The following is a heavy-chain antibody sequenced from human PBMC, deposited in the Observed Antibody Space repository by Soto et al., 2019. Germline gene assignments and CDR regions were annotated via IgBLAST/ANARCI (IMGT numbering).Heavy chain of an antibody. J-gene: IGHJ6*02. V-gene: IGHV1-2*02. CDR2: INTKFGDT. CDR1: GYTFTAYY. CDR3: ARNWAYYYGPGSCNVHGF. D-gene: IGHD3-10*01. Sequence: QVQLVQSGAEVKEPGDSVRVSCEASGYTFTAYYIHWVRQAPGQGLEWMGWINTKFGDTTYAHDFQGRVSMTRDMSSSTVDVQVSRLTAGDTALYYWARNWAYYYGPGSCNVHGFWCQGTTVTVSS.